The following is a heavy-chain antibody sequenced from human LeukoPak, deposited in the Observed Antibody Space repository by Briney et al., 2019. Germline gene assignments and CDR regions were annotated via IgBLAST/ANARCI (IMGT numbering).Heavy chain of an antibody. CDR2: IWYDGSNK. J-gene: IGHJ4*02. D-gene: IGHD5-18*01. Sequence: GGSLRLSCAASGFAFSDYAMHWVRQAPGKGLEWVAVIWYDGSNKYYADSVKGRFTISRDNSKNTLYLQMNSLRAEDTAVYYCAREGGAAMEGYFDYWGQGTLVTVSS. CDR1: GFAFSDYA. CDR3: AREGGAAMEGYFDY. V-gene: IGHV3-33*08.